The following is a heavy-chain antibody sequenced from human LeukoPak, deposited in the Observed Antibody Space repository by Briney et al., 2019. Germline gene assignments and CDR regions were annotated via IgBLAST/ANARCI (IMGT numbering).Heavy chain of an antibody. CDR3: ARVGSSGWYFGGFEY. CDR1: GGSISSYY. D-gene: IGHD6-19*01. V-gene: IGHV4-59*01. Sequence: SETLSLTCTVSGGSISSYYWSWIRQPPGKGLEWIGYIYYSGSTNYNPSLKSRVTISVDTSKNQFSLKLSSVTAADTAVHYCARVGSSGWYFGGFEYWGQGTLVTVSS. J-gene: IGHJ4*02. CDR2: IYYSGST.